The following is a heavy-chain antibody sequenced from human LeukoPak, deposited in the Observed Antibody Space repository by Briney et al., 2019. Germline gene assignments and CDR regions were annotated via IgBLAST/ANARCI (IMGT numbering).Heavy chain of an antibody. V-gene: IGHV2-5*02. D-gene: IGHD6-6*01. CDR1: GFSLSTSGVG. CDR2: IYWDDDK. Sequence: SGPTLVKPTQTLTLTCTFSGFSLSTSGVGVGWIRQPPGKALEWLALIYWDDDKRYSPSLKSRLTITKDTSKNQVVLTMTNMDPVDTATYYCAHRLEKKSSSSALIKNFDYWGQGTLVTVSS. CDR3: AHRLEKKSSSSALIKNFDY. J-gene: IGHJ4*02.